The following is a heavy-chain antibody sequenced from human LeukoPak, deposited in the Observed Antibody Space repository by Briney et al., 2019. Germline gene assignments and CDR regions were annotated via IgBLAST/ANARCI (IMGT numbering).Heavy chain of an antibody. CDR3: ARVESLGYCSSTSCYTVGWFDP. J-gene: IGHJ5*02. CDR1: GGSISSYY. D-gene: IGHD2-2*02. Sequence: PSETLSLTCTVSGGSISSYYWSWIRQPAGKGLEWIGRIYTSGSTNYNPSLKSRVTMSVDTSKNQFSLKLSSVTAADTAVYYCARVESLGYCSSTSCYTVGWFDPWGQGTLVTVSS. CDR2: IYTSGST. V-gene: IGHV4-4*07.